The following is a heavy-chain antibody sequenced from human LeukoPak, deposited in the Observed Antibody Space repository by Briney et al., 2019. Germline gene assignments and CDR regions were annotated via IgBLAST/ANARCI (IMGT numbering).Heavy chain of an antibody. J-gene: IGHJ4*02. V-gene: IGHV4-30-2*01. CDR1: GGSISSGGYS. CDR2: IYNSGST. CDR3: ARSHGSGGSCYLPLDY. D-gene: IGHD2-15*01. Sequence: PSETLSLTCAVSGGSISSGGYSWSWIRQPPGKGLEWIGYIYNSGSTYYNPSLKSRVTISVDRSKNQFSLKLSSVTAADTAVYYCARSHGSGGSCYLPLDYWGQGTLVTVSS.